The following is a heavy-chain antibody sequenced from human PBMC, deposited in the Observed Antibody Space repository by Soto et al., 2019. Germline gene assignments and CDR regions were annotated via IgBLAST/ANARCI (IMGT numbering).Heavy chain of an antibody. Sequence: ASVKVSCKASGGTFSSYAISWVRQAPGQGLEWMGGIIPIFGTANYAQKFQGRVTITADESTSTAYMELSSLRSEDTAVYYCARVPGGGAAAGPYYYYYGMDVWGQGTTVTVSS. CDR3: ARVPGGGAAAGPYYYYYGMDV. CDR2: IIPIFGTA. CDR1: GGTFSSYA. J-gene: IGHJ6*02. D-gene: IGHD6-13*01. V-gene: IGHV1-69*13.